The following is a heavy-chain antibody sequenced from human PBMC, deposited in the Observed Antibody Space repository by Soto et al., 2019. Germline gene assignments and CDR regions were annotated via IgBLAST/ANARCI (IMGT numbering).Heavy chain of an antibody. J-gene: IGHJ6*02. D-gene: IGHD3-22*01. CDR2: IIPILGIA. Sequence: ASVKVSCKASGGTFSSYAISWVRQAHGQGLEWMGGIIPILGIANYAQKFQGRVTITADKSTSTAYMELSSLRSEDTAVYYCARGAYYYDSSGYYYYGMDVWGQGTTVTVSS. CDR1: GGTFSSYA. V-gene: IGHV1-69*10. CDR3: ARGAYYYDSSGYYYYGMDV.